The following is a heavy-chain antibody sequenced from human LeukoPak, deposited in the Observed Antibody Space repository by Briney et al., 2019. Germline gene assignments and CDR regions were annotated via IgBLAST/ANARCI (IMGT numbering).Heavy chain of an antibody. CDR3: ARYSSGWSIDY. CDR2: ISSSSSYI. J-gene: IGHJ4*02. CDR1: GFTFSSYS. Sequence: GGSLRLSCAASGFTFSSYSMNWVRQAPGKGLEWVSSISSSSSYIYYADSVKGRFTMSRDNAKNSLYLQMNSLRAEDTAVYHCARYSSGWSIDYWGQGSLVTVSS. V-gene: IGHV3-21*01. D-gene: IGHD6-19*01.